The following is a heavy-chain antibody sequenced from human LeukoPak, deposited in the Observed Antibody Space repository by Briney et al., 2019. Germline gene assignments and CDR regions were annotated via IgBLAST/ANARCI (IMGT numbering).Heavy chain of an antibody. J-gene: IGHJ4*02. CDR3: ARESGSYQYYFDY. D-gene: IGHD1-26*01. V-gene: IGHV4-4*07. CDR2: IYSSGTT. Sequence: SETLSLTCTVSGGSISTYYWTWIRQPAGEGLEWIVRIYSSGTTNYNPSLKSRVTMSVDTSKKQFSLKLSSVTAADTAVYYCARESGSYQYYFDYWGQGTLVTVSS. CDR1: GGSISTYY.